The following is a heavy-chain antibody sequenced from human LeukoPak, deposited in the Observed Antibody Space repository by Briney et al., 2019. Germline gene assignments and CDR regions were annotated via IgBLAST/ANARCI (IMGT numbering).Heavy chain of an antibody. CDR1: GFTFSSYW. CDR2: IKQDGSEK. D-gene: IGHD4-23*01. CDR3: ARGDYGGNGYDY. J-gene: IGHJ4*02. Sequence: GGSLRLSCAASGFTFSSYWMSWVRQAPGKGLEWVANIKQDGSEKYYVDSVKGRFTISGDNSKNTLYLQMNSLRAEDTAVYYCARGDYGGNGYDYWGQGTLVTVSS. V-gene: IGHV3-7*03.